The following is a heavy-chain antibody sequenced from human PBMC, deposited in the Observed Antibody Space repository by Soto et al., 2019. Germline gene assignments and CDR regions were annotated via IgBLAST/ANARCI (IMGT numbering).Heavy chain of an antibody. V-gene: IGHV1-18*01. CDR2: ISGYNDNT. D-gene: IGHD6-13*01. CDR1: GYIFTNFG. J-gene: IGHJ6*02. CDR3: VRDSSSWFYYYYGMDV. Sequence: QVQLKQSGPEVRKPGASVRVSCKASGYIFTNFGISWVRQAPGQGLEWMGWISGYNDNTHYAQKLQGRVSMTTDTSTGTAYMDLWSLRSDDTAIYYCVRDSSSWFYYYYGMDVWGQGTTVTVSS.